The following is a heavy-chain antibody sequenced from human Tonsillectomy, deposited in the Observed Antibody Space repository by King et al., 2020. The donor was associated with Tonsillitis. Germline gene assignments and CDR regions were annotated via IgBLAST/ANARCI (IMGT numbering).Heavy chain of an antibody. CDR1: EFTFSSYA. Sequence: VQLVESGGGLVQPGGSLRLSCAASEFTFSSYAMSWVRQAPGKGLEWVSAISDSGGSTYYADSVKGRFTISRDNSKNTLYLQMNSLRVEDTAVYYCAKDLAATRLSYFDLWGRGTLVTVSS. CDR2: ISDSGGST. V-gene: IGHV3-23*04. J-gene: IGHJ2*01. CDR3: AKDLAATRLSYFDL. D-gene: IGHD2-15*01.